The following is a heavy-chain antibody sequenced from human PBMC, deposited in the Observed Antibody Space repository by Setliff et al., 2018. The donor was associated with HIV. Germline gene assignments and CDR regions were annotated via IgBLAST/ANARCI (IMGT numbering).Heavy chain of an antibody. CDR1: NGSFNGYY. D-gene: IGHD3-16*01. V-gene: IGHV4-34*01. Sequence: SETLSLTCAVYNGSFNGYYWSWIRQPPGKGLEWIGEINHSGGTTYNPSLNGRVGISVDTSKNQFSLKLITLTVADTAVYYCALLEVPFIGGRIPSFWGQGTLVT. CDR3: ALLEVPFIGGRIPSF. CDR2: INHSGGT. J-gene: IGHJ4*02.